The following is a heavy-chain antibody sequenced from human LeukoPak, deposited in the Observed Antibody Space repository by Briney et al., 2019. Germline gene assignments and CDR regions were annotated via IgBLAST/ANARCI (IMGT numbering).Heavy chain of an antibody. J-gene: IGHJ4*02. V-gene: IGHV3-73*01. CDR2: IRSKANDHAT. Sequence: RGALRLSCAAPGLTFSGSAMHWVRQSPGEGLERDGRIRSKANDHATAYAASVRGRFTISRNDSKNTAYLQTNSLKTEDTAVYFCTRRLMTTVNDYWGQGTLVTVSS. CDR3: TRRLMTTVNDY. D-gene: IGHD4-17*01. CDR1: GLTFSGSA.